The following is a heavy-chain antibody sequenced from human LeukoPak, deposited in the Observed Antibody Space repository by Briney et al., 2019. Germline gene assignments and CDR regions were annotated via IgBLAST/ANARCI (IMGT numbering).Heavy chain of an antibody. CDR2: INHSGST. CDR1: GGSFSGYY. V-gene: IGHV4-34*01. CDR3: ARGHNDSSGYLDY. D-gene: IGHD3-22*01. J-gene: IGHJ4*02. Sequence: SETLSLTCAVYGGSFSGYYWSWIRQPPGKGLEWIGEINHSGSTNYNPSLKSRVTISVDTSKNQFSLKLSSVTAADTAVYYCARGHNDSSGYLDYWGQGTLVTVSS.